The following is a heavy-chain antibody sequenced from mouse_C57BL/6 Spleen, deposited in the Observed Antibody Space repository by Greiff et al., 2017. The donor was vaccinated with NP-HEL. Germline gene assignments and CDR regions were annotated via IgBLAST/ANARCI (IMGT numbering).Heavy chain of an antibody. J-gene: IGHJ3*01. D-gene: IGHD2-4*01. CDR1: GFTFSSYT. Sequence: EVKLVESGGGLVKPGGSLKLSCAASGFTFSSYTMSWVRQTPEKRLEWVATISGGGGNTYYPDSVKGRFTISRDNAKNTLYLQMSSLRSEDTALYYCARRAYDYDSFAYWGQGTLVTVSA. V-gene: IGHV5-9*01. CDR2: ISGGGGNT. CDR3: ARRAYDYDSFAY.